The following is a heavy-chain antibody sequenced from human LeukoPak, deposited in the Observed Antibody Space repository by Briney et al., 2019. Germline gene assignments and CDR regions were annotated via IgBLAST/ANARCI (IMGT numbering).Heavy chain of an antibody. CDR3: ARDWTGHSYGLDY. CDR1: GFTFSGYS. CDR2: ISSSSSTI. J-gene: IGHJ4*02. Sequence: PGGSLRLSCAASGFTFSGYSMNWVRQAPGKGLEWVSYISSSSSTIYYADSVKGRFTISRDNAKNSLYLQMNSLRAEDTAVYYCARDWTGHSYGLDYWGQGTLVTVSS. D-gene: IGHD5-18*01. V-gene: IGHV3-48*01.